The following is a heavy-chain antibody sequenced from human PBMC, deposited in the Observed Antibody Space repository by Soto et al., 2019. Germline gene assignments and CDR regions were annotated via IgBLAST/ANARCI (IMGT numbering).Heavy chain of an antibody. CDR2: ISAYNGNT. V-gene: IGHV1-18*01. J-gene: IGHJ3*02. Sequence: ASVKVSCKDSGYTFTSYGISWVRQAHGQGLEWMGWISAYNGNTNYAQKLQGRVTMTTDTSTSTAYMELRSLRSDDTAVYYCARDQVDWSLSDAFDIWGQGTMVSVSS. CDR1: GYTFTSYG. CDR3: ARDQVDWSLSDAFDI. D-gene: IGHD3-9*01.